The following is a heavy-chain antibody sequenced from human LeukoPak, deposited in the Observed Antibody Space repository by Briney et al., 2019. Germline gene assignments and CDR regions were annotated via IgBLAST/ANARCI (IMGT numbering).Heavy chain of an antibody. D-gene: IGHD4-17*01. CDR1: GFTFSDYY. Sequence: GGSLRLSCAASGFTFSDYYMSWIRQAPGKGLEWVSYISSSGTTIYYADSVKGRFTISRDNAKNSLYLQMNSLRAEDTAVYYCARASRHPTSDTGDYSFHCDYWGQGTLVTVSS. CDR2: ISSSGTTI. J-gene: IGHJ4*02. V-gene: IGHV3-11*04. CDR3: ARASRHPTSDTGDYSFHCDY.